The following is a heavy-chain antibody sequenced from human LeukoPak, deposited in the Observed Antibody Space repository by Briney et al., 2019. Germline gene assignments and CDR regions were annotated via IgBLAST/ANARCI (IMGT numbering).Heavy chain of an antibody. CDR3: ARDPWGYGPGAFDI. Sequence: GRSLRLSCAASGFTFSSYAMHWVRQAPGKGLEWVAVISYDGSNKYYADSVKGRFTISRDNSKNTLYLQMNSLGAEDTAVYYCARDPWGYGPGAFDIWGQGTMVTVSS. D-gene: IGHD3-16*01. CDR2: ISYDGSNK. V-gene: IGHV3-30-3*01. J-gene: IGHJ3*02. CDR1: GFTFSSYA.